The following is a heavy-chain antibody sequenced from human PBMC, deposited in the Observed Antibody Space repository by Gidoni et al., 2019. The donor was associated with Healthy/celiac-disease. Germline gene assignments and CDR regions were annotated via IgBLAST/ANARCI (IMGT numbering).Heavy chain of an antibody. Sequence: QVQLVQSVAEVKKPGSPVTVSCKASVGTFSSYTISWVRQAPGQGLEWMGRIIPILGIANYAQKFQGRVTITADKSTSTAYMELSSLRSEDTAVYYCAREATLMTAFDIWGQGTMVTVSS. J-gene: IGHJ3*02. CDR1: VGTFSSYT. V-gene: IGHV1-69*08. CDR3: AREATLMTAFDI. CDR2: IIPILGIA.